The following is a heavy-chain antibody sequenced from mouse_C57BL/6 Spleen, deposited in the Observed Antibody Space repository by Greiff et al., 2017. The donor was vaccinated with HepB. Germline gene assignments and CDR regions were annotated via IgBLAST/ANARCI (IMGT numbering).Heavy chain of an antibody. CDR1: GYSITSGYY. D-gene: IGHD1-1*01. J-gene: IGHJ4*01. CDR3: AREGGYSYHYYAMDY. Sequence: EVQRVESGPGLVKPSQSLSLTCSVTGYSITSGYYWNWIRQFPGNKLEWMGYISYDGSNNYNPSLKNRISITRDTSKNQFFLKLNSVTTEDTATYYCAREGGYSYHYYAMDYWGQGTSVTVSS. V-gene: IGHV3-6*01. CDR2: ISYDGSN.